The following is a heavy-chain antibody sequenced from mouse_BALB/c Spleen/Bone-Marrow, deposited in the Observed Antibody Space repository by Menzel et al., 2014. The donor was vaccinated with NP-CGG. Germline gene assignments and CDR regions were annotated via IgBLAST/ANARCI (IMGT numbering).Heavy chain of an antibody. V-gene: IGHV14-3*02. J-gene: IGHJ4*01. Sequence: EVKLQESGAELVKPGASVKLSCTASGFNIKDTYIHWVNQRPEQGLEWIGRIDPANGFAKYDPKFQGKATITADTSSNTAYLHLGSLTSEDTAVYYCARAYYGNYPYVMDYWGQGTSVTVSS. D-gene: IGHD2-10*01. CDR2: IDPANGFA. CDR1: GFNIKDTY. CDR3: ARAYYGNYPYVMDY.